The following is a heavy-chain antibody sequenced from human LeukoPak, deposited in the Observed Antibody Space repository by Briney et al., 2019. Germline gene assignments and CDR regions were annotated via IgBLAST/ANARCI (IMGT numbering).Heavy chain of an antibody. J-gene: IGHJ4*02. CDR3: ARFRFAVTLDY. Sequence: SETLSLTCAVYGGSFSGYYWSWIRQPPGKGLEWTGEINHSGGTNYNPSLKSRVTISVDTSKNQFSLKLSSVTAADTAVYYCARFRFAVTLDYWGQGTLVTVSS. CDR2: INHSGGT. D-gene: IGHD4-11*01. V-gene: IGHV4-34*01. CDR1: GGSFSGYY.